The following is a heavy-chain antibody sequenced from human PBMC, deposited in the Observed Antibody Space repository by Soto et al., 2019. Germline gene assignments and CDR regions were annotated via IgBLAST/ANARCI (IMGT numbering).Heavy chain of an antibody. CDR2: IYYSGST. CDR1: GGSISSSSYY. D-gene: IGHD2-15*01. CDR3: ARPCSGGSCYPQDY. Sequence: PSETLSLTCTVSGGSISSSSYYWGWIRQPPGKGLEWIGSIYYSGSTYYNPSLKSRVTTSVDTSKNQFSLKLSSVTAADTAVYYCARPCSGGSCYPQDYWGQGTLVTVSS. V-gene: IGHV4-39*01. J-gene: IGHJ4*02.